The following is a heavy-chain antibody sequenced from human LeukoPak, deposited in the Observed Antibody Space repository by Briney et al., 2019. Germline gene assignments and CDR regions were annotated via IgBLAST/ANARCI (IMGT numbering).Heavy chain of an antibody. CDR1: GFTFSSYS. Sequence: GGSLRLSCVDSGFTFSSYSMNWVRQAPGKGLEWVSSISSSSSYTNYADSVRGRFTISRENAKNSLYLQMNSLRAEDTAVYYCARGGRWSYAISDYWGQGPWSPSPQ. J-gene: IGHJ4*02. V-gene: IGHV3-21*01. CDR3: ARGGRWSYAISDY. CDR2: ISSSSSYT. D-gene: IGHD1-26*01.